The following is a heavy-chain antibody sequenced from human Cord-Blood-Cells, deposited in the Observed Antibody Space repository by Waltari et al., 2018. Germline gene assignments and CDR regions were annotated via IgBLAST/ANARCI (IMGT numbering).Heavy chain of an antibody. CDR1: GFTFRSYA. J-gene: IGHJ6*02. V-gene: IGHV3-30-3*01. CDR3: ARDRYYYYGMDV. Sequence: QVQLVESGGGVVQPGRSLRLSCAAPGFTFRSYAMHWLRQAPGKGLEWVAVISYDGSNKYYADSVKGRFTISRDNSKNTLYLQMNSLRAEDTAVYYCARDRYYYYGMDVWGQGTTVTVSS. CDR2: ISYDGSNK.